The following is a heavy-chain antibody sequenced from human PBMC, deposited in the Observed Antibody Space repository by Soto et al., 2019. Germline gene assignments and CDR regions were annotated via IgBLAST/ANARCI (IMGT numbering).Heavy chain of an antibody. CDR1: GFTFSTYG. D-gene: IGHD2-15*01. V-gene: IGHV3-33*01. CDR3: VREGLPAVAYGLDV. J-gene: IGHJ6*02. CDR2: IWSNGNNK. Sequence: QVQLVESGGGVVQPGRSLRLSCAASGFTFSTYGMHWVRQAPGKGLEWVAIIWSNGNNKYYTDSVKGRFTISRDNSKNTLYMQMNSLRVEDTAVYYCVREGLPAVAYGLDVWGQGTTVTVSS.